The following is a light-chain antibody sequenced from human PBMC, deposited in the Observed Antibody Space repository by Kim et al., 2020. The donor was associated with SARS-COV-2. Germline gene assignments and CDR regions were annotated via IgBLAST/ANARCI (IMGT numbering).Light chain of an antibody. J-gene: IGLJ2*01. CDR2: DNN. CDR3: ATWDYSLTAVV. CDR1: SSNIGNNY. V-gene: IGLV1-51*01. Sequence: PGQKVTISCSGSSSNIGNNYVSWYQQLPGTAPKLLIYDNNKRPSGIPDRFSGSKSGTSATLGITGLQTGDEADYYCATWDYSLTAVVFGGGTQLTVL.